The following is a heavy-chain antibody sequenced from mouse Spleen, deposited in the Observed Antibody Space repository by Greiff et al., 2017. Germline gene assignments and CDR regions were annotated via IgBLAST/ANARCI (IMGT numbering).Heavy chain of an antibody. CDR2: ISDGGSYT. V-gene: IGHV5-4*02. D-gene: IGHD2-4*01. CDR1: GFTFSDYY. Sequence: EVMLVESGGGLVKPGGSLKLSCAASGFTFSDYYMYWVRQTPEKRLEWVATISDGGSYTYYPDSVKGRFTISRDNAKNNLYLQMSSLKSEDTAMYYCARDTMITTKGFAYWGQGTLVTVSA. J-gene: IGHJ3*01. CDR3: ARDTMITTKGFAY.